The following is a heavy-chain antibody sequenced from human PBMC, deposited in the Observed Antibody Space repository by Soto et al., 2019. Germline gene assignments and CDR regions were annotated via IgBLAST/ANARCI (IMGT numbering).Heavy chain of an antibody. CDR2: ISYSGST. CDR1: GYSSDSYY. V-gene: IGHV4-59*08. Sequence: SETLSLTCTVSGYSSDSYYWSWIRQPPGKGLEWIGYISYSGSTNYNPSLKSRATTSVDGPNTPFSLTMNSVTAADTAVYYCASAVATSISFGSWGQGTLVTVPS. D-gene: IGHD5-12*01. CDR3: ASAVATSISFGS. J-gene: IGHJ4*02.